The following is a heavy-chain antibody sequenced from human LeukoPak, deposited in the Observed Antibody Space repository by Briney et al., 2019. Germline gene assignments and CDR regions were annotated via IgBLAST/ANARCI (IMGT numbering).Heavy chain of an antibody. Sequence: GASVKVSCKASGDTFTDYYVHWVRQAPGQGLEWMGWIDPNGGDTNFAQKFQDRVTMIGDTSISTTYMELSRLRSDDTAVYYCARAPPYCSGGRCYPDFWGQGTLVTVSS. V-gene: IGHV1-2*02. CDR1: GDTFTDYY. D-gene: IGHD2-15*01. CDR2: IDPNGGDT. J-gene: IGHJ4*02. CDR3: ARAPPYCSGGRCYPDF.